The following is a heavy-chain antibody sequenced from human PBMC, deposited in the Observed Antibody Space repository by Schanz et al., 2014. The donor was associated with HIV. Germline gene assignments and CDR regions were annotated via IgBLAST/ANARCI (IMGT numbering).Heavy chain of an antibody. J-gene: IGHJ6*02. D-gene: IGHD4-4*01. CDR3: AKDRLHPGNGMDV. V-gene: IGHV3-23*01. Sequence: EVQLLDSGGGLVQPGGSLRLSCVASGFTFNNYAMTWVRQAPGKGLEWVSSISGSGDRTYYADSVKGRFTISRDNSKKTVFLQMNNLRAEDTAVYYCAKDRLHPGNGMDVWGQGTTVTVSS. CDR1: GFTFNNYA. CDR2: ISGSGDRT.